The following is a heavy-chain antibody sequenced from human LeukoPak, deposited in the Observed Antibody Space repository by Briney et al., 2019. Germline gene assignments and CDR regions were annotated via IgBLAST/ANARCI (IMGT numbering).Heavy chain of an antibody. CDR2: ISSDGSKE. CDR3: ARDRLGEKYQDY. V-gene: IGHV3-30*01. D-gene: IGHD2-2*01. Sequence: GSLRLSCAASGFTFSSHAMHWVRQAPGKGLEWVAVISSDGSKEYYADSVKGRFTISRDNSKNSLYLQMNSLRAEDTAVYYSARDRLGEKYQDYWGQGTLVTVSS. CDR1: GFTFSSHA. J-gene: IGHJ4*02.